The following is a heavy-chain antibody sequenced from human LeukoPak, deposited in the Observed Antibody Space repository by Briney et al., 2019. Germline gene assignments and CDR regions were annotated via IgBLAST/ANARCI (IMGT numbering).Heavy chain of an antibody. D-gene: IGHD3-10*01. CDR1: GFTVSSNY. V-gene: IGHV3-53*01. Sequence: PGGSLRLSCAASGFTVSSNYMSWVRQAPGQGLEWGAVMYSGGSTYYADSVKGRFTISRDNSKNTLYLQMNSLRAEDTAVYYCATRRITMVRGVPNDAFDIWGQGTMVTVSS. J-gene: IGHJ3*02. CDR2: MYSGGST. CDR3: ATRRITMVRGVPNDAFDI.